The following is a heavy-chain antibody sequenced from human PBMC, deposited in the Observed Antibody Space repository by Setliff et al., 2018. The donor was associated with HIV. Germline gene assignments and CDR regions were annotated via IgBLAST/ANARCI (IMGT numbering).Heavy chain of an antibody. Sequence: ASVKVSCKASGYTFTDYYMQWVRQAPGQGLEWMGRINPDSGGANYAQKFQGRVTMTRDTSISTAYMELSSLRSDDTAVYYCARDDRVVATILWGQGTLVTVSS. CDR2: INPDSGGA. V-gene: IGHV1-2*06. CDR3: ARDDRVVATIL. J-gene: IGHJ4*02. CDR1: GYTFTDYY. D-gene: IGHD5-12*01.